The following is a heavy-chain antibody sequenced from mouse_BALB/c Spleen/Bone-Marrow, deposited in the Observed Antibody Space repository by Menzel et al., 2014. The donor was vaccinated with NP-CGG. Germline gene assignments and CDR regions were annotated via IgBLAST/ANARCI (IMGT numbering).Heavy chain of an antibody. V-gene: IGHV1S56*01. J-gene: IGHJ3*01. CDR3: ARGDYYCVSGRTWFAY. Sequence: QVQLQQSGPELVKPGASVKMSCKASGYTFTSYFIHWVKQRPGQGLEWLGRIYPGDGSTKYNETFKGKTTLPADKSSSTAFMWRSSLTSEDSAIYFCARGDYYCVSGRTWFAYRGQGTLVTVSA. CDR1: GYTFTSYF. D-gene: IGHD1-1*01. CDR2: IYPGDGST.